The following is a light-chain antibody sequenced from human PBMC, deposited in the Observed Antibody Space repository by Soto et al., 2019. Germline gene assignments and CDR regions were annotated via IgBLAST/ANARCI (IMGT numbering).Light chain of an antibody. J-gene: IGKJ1*01. CDR3: QQFDSSVT. Sequence: EIVLTQSPGSLSLSPGERATLSCRASQSVSSTFFAWYQQRPGQAPRLLMYGASSRATDIPERFSGSGSGTEFTLTISRLEPEDFAVYYCQQFDSSVTFGQGTKVEIK. V-gene: IGKV3-20*01. CDR1: QSVSSTF. CDR2: GAS.